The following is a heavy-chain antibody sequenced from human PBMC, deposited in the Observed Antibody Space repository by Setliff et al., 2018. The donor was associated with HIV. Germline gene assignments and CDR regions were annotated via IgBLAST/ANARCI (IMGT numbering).Heavy chain of an antibody. CDR2: IIPIFGTA. V-gene: IGHV1-69*13. CDR3: ARDIGYCSSTSCYHAFDI. J-gene: IGHJ3*02. Sequence: SVKVSCKASGGTFSSYVINWVRQAPGQGLQWMGGIIPIFGTANYAQKFQGRVTITADESTSTAYMELSSLRSEDTAVYYCARDIGYCSSTSCYHAFDIWGQGTMVTVSS. D-gene: IGHD2-2*01. CDR1: GGTFSSYV.